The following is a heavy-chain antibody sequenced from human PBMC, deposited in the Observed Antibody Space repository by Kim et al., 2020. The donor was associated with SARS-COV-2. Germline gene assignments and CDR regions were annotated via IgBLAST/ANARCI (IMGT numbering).Heavy chain of an antibody. V-gene: IGHV4-59*01. J-gene: IGHJ3*02. Sequence: SLKSRVTISVDTSKNQFSLKLSSVTAADTAVYYCARVWVSSSWYGGAFDIWGQGTMVTVSS. D-gene: IGHD6-13*01. CDR3: ARVWVSSSWYGGAFDI.